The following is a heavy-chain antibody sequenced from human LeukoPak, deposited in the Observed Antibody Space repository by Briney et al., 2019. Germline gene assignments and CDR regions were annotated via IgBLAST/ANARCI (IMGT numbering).Heavy chain of an antibody. CDR3: AAGYGNSDIDF. CDR2: IKSKSVGGTR. V-gene: IGHV3-15*01. J-gene: IGHJ4*02. CDR1: GFTFSNAW. D-gene: IGHD4-11*01. Sequence: GGSLRLSCAASGFTFSNAWMSWVRQAPGKGLEWVGRIKSKSVGGTRDFAAPVKGRFSISRDDSKNTLYLQMNSLKTEDTAVYYCAAGYGNSDIDFWGQGTLVTVSS.